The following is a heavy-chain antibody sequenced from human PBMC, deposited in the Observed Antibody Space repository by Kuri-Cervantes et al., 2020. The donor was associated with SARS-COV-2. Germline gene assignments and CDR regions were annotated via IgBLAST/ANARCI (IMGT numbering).Heavy chain of an antibody. D-gene: IGHD4-11*01. CDR3: ARDKLHSLDAFDI. CDR2: ISSSSSYI. Sequence: GESLKISCTASGFTFGDYAMNWVRQAPGKGLEWVSSISSSSSYIYYADSVKGRFTISRDNAKNSLYLQMNSLRAEDTAVYYCARDKLHSLDAFDIWGQGTMVTVSS. CDR1: GFTFGDYA. V-gene: IGHV3-21*01. J-gene: IGHJ3*02.